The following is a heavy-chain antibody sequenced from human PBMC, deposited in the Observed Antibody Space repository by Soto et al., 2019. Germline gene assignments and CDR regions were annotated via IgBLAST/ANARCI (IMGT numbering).Heavy chain of an antibody. V-gene: IGHV3-23*01. CDR2: ISGSGGST. Sequence: EVQLLESGGGLVQPGGSLRLSCAASGFTFSSYAMSWVRQAPGKGLEWVSAISGSGGSTYYADSVKGRFTISRDNSKNTLYLQMNSLRAEDRAVYYCAIRPSGWAVTTLDAYWGQGTLVTVSS. D-gene: IGHD4-17*01. CDR3: AIRPSGWAVTTLDAY. CDR1: GFTFSSYA. J-gene: IGHJ4*02.